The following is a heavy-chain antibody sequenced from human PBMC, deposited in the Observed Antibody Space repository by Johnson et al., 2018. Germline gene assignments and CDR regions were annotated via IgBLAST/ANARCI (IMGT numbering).Heavy chain of an antibody. CDR1: GFTCSNYW. CDR3: ARDRMDYGMDV. CDR2: IKTDGSEK. D-gene: IGHD5-24*01. J-gene: IGHJ6*02. V-gene: IGHV3-7*01. Sequence: VQLVESGGGLVQPGGSXRLSCAASGFTCSNYWMTWVRQAPGKGLEWVANIKTDGSEKYYVDSVKGRFTISRDNAKKSLYLQMNSLRVEDTAVYYCARDRMDYGMDVWGQGTTATVSS.